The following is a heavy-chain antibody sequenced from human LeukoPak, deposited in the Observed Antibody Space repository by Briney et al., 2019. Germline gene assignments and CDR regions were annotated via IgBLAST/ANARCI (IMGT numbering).Heavy chain of an antibody. Sequence: PSETLSLTCAVSGGSISSSNWWSWVRQPPGKGLEWIGEIYHSGSTNYNPSLKSRVTISADTSKNQFSLKLSSVTAADTAVYYCARPSTYYYDSSGHGAFDIWGQGTMVTVSS. CDR1: GGSISSSNW. V-gene: IGHV4-4*02. CDR3: ARPSTYYYDSSGHGAFDI. J-gene: IGHJ3*02. D-gene: IGHD3-22*01. CDR2: IYHSGST.